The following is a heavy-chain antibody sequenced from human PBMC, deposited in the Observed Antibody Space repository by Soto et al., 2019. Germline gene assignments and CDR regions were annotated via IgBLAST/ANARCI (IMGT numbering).Heavy chain of an antibody. J-gene: IGHJ4*02. CDR2: MHTGGNEK. D-gene: IGHD3-9*01. CDR3: ARDADTTGHYSHFDL. Sequence: QVQLVESGGGVVQPGGSLRLSCAASGVTFSYYGFHWVRQAPGKGLEWVAVMHTGGNEKYYVDSVKGRFTVSRDDYRNMVYLEMSGLRAEDTAEYFCARDADTTGHYSHFDLCGRGALVAVS. CDR1: GVTFSYYG. V-gene: IGHV3-33*08.